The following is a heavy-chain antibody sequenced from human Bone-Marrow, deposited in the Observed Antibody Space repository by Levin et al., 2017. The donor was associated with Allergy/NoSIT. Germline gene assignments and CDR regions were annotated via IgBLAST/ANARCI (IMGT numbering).Heavy chain of an antibody. CDR3: AKDLLKTSVQLEPIYYYYGMDV. CDR1: GFTFSSYG. V-gene: IGHV3-30*18. Sequence: GGSLRLSCAASGFTFSSYGMHWVRQAPGKGLEWVAVISYDGSNKYYADSVKGRFTISRDNSKNTMYLQMNSLRAEDTAVYYCAKDLLKTSVQLEPIYYYYGMDVWGQGTTVTVSS. J-gene: IGHJ6*02. CDR2: ISYDGSNK. D-gene: IGHD1-1*01.